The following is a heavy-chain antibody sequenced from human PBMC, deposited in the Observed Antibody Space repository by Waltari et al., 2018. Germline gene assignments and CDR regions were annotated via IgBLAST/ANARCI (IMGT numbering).Heavy chain of an antibody. D-gene: IGHD2-8*01. V-gene: IGHV4-39*01. Sequence: QLQMQESGPGLVKHSETLSLTCTGSGDSITNRGFYWGWIRQPPGKGLEWIGSTYYSGSAYYTPSLKSRVTISVNTSKNQFSLELTSLTAADTAVYYCARQGVSSRSFDYWGQGSLVTFSS. CDR1: GDSITNRGFY. CDR3: ARQGVSSRSFDY. J-gene: IGHJ4*02. CDR2: TYYSGSA.